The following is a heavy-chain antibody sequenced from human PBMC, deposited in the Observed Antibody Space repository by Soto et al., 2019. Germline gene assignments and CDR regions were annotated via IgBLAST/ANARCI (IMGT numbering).Heavy chain of an antibody. Sequence: QLQLQESGPGLVKPSETLSLTCTVSGGPISSSGHYWGWIRQTPGTGLEWIGSIYYSGTTYYNPSLKSRVTISVATSKNRFSLNLSSVTAADTAVFFCARHGDSGYEVFDYWGQGTLVTVSS. CDR3: ARHGDSGYEVFDY. V-gene: IGHV4-39*01. J-gene: IGHJ4*02. D-gene: IGHD5-12*01. CDR2: IYYSGTT. CDR1: GGPISSSGHY.